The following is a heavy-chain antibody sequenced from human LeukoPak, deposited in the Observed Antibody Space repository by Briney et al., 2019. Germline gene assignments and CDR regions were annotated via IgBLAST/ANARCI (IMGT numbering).Heavy chain of an antibody. J-gene: IGHJ6*02. CDR2: ISSSSSYI. D-gene: IGHD5-18*01. V-gene: IGHV3-21*01. CDR1: GFTFSSYS. CDR3: AREREDAGYGTPLDYYGMDV. Sequence: PGGPLRLSCAASGFTFSSYSMNWVRQAPGKGLEWVSSISSSSSYIYYADSEKGRFTISRDNAKNSLYLQMNSLRAEDTAVYYCAREREDAGYGTPLDYYGMDVWGQGTTVTVSS.